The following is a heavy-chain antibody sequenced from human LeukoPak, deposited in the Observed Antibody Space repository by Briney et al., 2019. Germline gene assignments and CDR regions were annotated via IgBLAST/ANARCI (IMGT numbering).Heavy chain of an antibody. Sequence: PSGTLSLTCAVSGESISSSNWWSWVRQPPGKGLEWIGSIYYSGSTYYNPSLKSRVTISVDTSKNQSSLKLSSVTAADTAVYYCARDRYFRGDFNYWGQGTLVTVSS. D-gene: IGHD3-16*01. CDR3: ARDRYFRGDFNY. CDR1: GESISSSNW. V-gene: IGHV4-4*02. J-gene: IGHJ4*02. CDR2: IYYSGST.